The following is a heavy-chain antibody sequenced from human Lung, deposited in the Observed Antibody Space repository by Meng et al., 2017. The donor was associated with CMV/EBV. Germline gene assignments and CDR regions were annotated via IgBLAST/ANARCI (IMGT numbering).Heavy chain of an antibody. J-gene: IGHJ5*02. CDR1: GFTFRSLW. D-gene: IGHD4-11*01. V-gene: IGHV3-7*01. CDR3: ASGRGYSA. CDR2: INQDGTEK. Sequence: GESLKISCAASGFTFRSLWMSWVRRAPGKGLEWVANINQDGTEKHYVDSVRGRFTISRDNAKNSLCLQMSSLTVEDTAVYYCASGRGYSAWGQGILVTFSS.